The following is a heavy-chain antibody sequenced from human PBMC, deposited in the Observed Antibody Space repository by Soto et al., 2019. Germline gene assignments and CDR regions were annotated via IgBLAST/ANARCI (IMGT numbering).Heavy chain of an antibody. CDR2: ISSSSSNI. Sequence: GGSLRLSCAASGFTFSSYSMNWVRQAPGKGLEWVSSISSSSSNIYYADSVKGRFTISRDNAKNSLYLQMNSLRAEDTAVYYCAGRYGSGYHSPYSMHFPGTGTTVTRSS. CDR3: AGRYGSGYHSPYSMHF. V-gene: IGHV3-21*01. D-gene: IGHD3-10*01. CDR1: GFTFSSYS. J-gene: IGHJ6*03.